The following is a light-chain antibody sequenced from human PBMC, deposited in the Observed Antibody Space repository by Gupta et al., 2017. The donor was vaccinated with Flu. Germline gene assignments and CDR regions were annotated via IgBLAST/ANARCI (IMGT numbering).Light chain of an antibody. CDR3: QQRISWPLT. Sequence: PATLSLSPGERATLSCRASQNVASYLAWYQQKPGQAPRLLISDASNRATDIPARFSGSGSGTDFTLTISSLQPEDFALYYCQQRISWPLTFGQGTRLEIK. CDR2: DAS. J-gene: IGKJ5*01. V-gene: IGKV3-11*01. CDR1: QNVASY.